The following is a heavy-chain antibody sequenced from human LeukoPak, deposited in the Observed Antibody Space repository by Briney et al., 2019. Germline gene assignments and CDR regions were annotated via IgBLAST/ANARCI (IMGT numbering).Heavy chain of an antibody. CDR1: GVTFSSAW. D-gene: IGHD1-26*01. V-gene: IGHV3-15*01. Sequence: GGSLRLSCAGSGVTFSSAWMNWVRQAPGEGLEWVARIKTKGEGGPTEYAAPVKGRFTISRDDSKNTLYLQMNSLKTEDTAVYYCTTTLGGSYNYYGMDVWGQGTTVTVSS. CDR2: IKTKGEGGPT. J-gene: IGHJ6*02. CDR3: TTTLGGSYNYYGMDV.